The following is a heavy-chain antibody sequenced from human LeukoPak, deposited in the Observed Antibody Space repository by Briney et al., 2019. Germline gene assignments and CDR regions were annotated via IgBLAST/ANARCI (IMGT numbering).Heavy chain of an antibody. CDR2: IYYSGST. D-gene: IGHD3-10*01. CDR1: GGSVSSGSYY. CDR3: ARELGPGEVDY. J-gene: IGHJ4*02. Sequence: ETLSLTCTVSGGSVSSGSYYWSWIRQPPGKGLEWIGYIYYSGSTNYNPSLKSRVTISVDTSKNQFSLKLSSVTAADTAVYYCARELGPGEVDYWGQGTLVTVSS. V-gene: IGHV4-61*01.